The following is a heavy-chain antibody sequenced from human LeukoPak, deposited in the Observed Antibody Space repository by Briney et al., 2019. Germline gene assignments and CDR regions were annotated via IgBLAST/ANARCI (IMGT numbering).Heavy chain of an antibody. V-gene: IGHV4-39*01. CDR3: ARWNYAFDS. D-gene: IGHD1-7*01. CDR1: SGSISSSSYY. J-gene: IGHJ4*02. Sequence: KASGTLSLTCTVSSGSISSSSYYWAWIRQPPGKGLECIGSIYYSGSTSYNPSLKSRVTISVDTSKNQFSLKLSSVTAADTAVYYCARWNYAFDSWGQGTLVTVSS. CDR2: IYYSGST.